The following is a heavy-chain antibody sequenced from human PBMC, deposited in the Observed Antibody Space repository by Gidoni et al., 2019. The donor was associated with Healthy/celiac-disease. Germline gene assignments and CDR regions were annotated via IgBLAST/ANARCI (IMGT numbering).Heavy chain of an antibody. V-gene: IGHV4-39*01. J-gene: IGHJ5*02. CDR3: ARLSSGPWGDWFDP. CDR2: IYYSGST. Sequence: QLQLQESGPGLVKPSETLSLTCTVSGGSISSSSYYWGWIRQPPGKGLEWIGSIYYSGSTYYNPSLKSRVTISVDTSKNQFSLKLSSVTAADTAVYYCARLSSGPWGDWFDPWGQGTLVTVSS. CDR1: GGSISSSSYY. D-gene: IGHD3-16*01.